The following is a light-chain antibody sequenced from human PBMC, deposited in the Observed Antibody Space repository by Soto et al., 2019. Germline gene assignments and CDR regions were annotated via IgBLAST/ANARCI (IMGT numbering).Light chain of an antibody. CDR1: QGISSY. CDR2: AAS. J-gene: IGKJ1*01. Sequence: IQFTQSPSSLSASVGDRVTITCRASQGISSYLAWYQQKPGRAPKLLISAASSLPSGVPSRFSGSGSGTDFTLPISSLQPEDFETYYCQQSYSSPWTFGQGTKVDIK. CDR3: QQSYSSPWT. V-gene: IGKV1-39*01.